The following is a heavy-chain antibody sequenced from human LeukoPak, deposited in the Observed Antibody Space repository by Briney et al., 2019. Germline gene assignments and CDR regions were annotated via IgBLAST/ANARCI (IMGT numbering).Heavy chain of an antibody. Sequence: ASVKVSCKASGYTFTGYYMHWVRQATGQGLEWMGWMNPNSGNTGYAQKFQGRVTMTRNTSISTAYMELSSLRSEDTAVYYCARVRDSSSWYIAVAGQNWFDPWGQGTLVTVSS. J-gene: IGHJ5*02. CDR3: ARVRDSSSWYIAVAGQNWFDP. CDR1: GYTFTGYY. D-gene: IGHD6-13*01. V-gene: IGHV1-8*02. CDR2: MNPNSGNT.